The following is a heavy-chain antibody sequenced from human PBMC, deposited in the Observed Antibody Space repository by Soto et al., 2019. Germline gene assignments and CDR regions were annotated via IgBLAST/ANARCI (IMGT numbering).Heavy chain of an antibody. D-gene: IGHD3-3*01. V-gene: IGHV3-23*01. CDR2: ISGSGGRT. J-gene: IGHJ6*02. CDR3: AKADDFWSGYHIYYYYGMDV. CDR1: GFTFSSYA. Sequence: GGSLRLSCGASGFTFSSYAMSWVRQAPGKGLEWVSGISGSGGRTYYADSVKGRFTISRDNSKHTLYLQMNSLRAEDTAVYYCAKADDFWSGYHIYYYYGMDVWGQGTTVTVSS.